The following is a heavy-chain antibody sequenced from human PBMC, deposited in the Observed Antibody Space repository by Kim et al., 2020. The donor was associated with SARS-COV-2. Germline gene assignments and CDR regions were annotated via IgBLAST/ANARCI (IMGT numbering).Heavy chain of an antibody. D-gene: IGHD1-26*01. Sequence: GDAVKGRFTISRDSPKNTLYLQRNSLRAEDTAVYYCARGVGAVPYYCDYWGQGALVTVSS. CDR3: ARGVGAVPYYCDY. V-gene: IGHV3-33*01. J-gene: IGHJ4*02.